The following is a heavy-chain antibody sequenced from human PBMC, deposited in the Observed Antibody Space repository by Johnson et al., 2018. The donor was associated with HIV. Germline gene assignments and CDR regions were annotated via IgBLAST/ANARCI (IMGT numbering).Heavy chain of an antibody. CDR3: ARAYCGGSDDAFDI. J-gene: IGHJ3*02. D-gene: IGHD2-21*01. V-gene: IGHV3-30-3*01. Sequence: QVQLVESGGGVVQPGRSLRLSCAASGFTFSSYAMHWVRQAPGKGLEWVAVISYDGSNKYYADSVTGRFTISRDNSKNTLYLQMNSLRAEDTAVYYCARAYCGGSDDAFDIWGQGTMVTVSS. CDR1: GFTFSSYA. CDR2: ISYDGSNK.